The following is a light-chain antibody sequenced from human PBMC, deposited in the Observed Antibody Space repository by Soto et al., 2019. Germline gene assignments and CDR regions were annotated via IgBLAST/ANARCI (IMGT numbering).Light chain of an antibody. J-gene: IGKJ2*01. Sequence: DIQMTQSPSTLSASVGERVTITCRASQTISNWLAWYQQKPGQAPKLLIYDTYSLESGVPSRFSGSASGTEFTLTISSLQPDDFATYYCQQYNSYQYTFGQGTNLEI. CDR1: QTISNW. CDR3: QQYNSYQYT. CDR2: DTY. V-gene: IGKV1-5*01.